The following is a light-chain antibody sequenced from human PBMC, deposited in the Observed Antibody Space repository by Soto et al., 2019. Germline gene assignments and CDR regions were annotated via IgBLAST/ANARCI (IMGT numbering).Light chain of an antibody. CDR3: QQYNNWPLT. V-gene: IGKV3-15*01. Sequence: EIVLTQSPATLSLSPGERATLSCRASQSVRTYLAWYQQKPGQAPRLLIYGASTRATGIPARFSGSVSGTEFTLTITSLQSEDFAVYYCQQYNNWPLTFGGGTKVDNK. CDR2: GAS. J-gene: IGKJ4*01. CDR1: QSVRTY.